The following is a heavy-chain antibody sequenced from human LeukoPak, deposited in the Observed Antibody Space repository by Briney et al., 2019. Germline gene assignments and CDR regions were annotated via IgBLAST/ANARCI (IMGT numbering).Heavy chain of an antibody. V-gene: IGHV4-59*12. D-gene: IGHD3-3*01. CDR3: ARRPATYYDFWSGSPNWFDP. CDR2: IYYSGTN. CDR1: GGSISNYH. Sequence: SETLSLTCTVSGGSISNYHWSWIRQPPGKGLEWIGYIYYSGTNNYNPSLKSRVTISVDTSKNQFSLKLSSVTAADTAVYYCARRPATYYDFWSGSPNWFDPWGQGTLVTVSS. J-gene: IGHJ5*02.